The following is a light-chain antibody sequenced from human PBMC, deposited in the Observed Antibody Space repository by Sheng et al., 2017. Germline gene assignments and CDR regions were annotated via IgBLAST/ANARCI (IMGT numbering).Light chain of an antibody. Sequence: EVVMTQSPATLSVSPGERVTLSCRASQSVSSNLAWYQKKFGQAPRLLIYAASTRATGIPVRFXGGGSGTDFTLTISSLQSEDFAVYYCQQSNNWPWTFGQGTKVEIK. CDR1: QSVSSN. CDR2: AAS. V-gene: IGKV3-15*01. J-gene: IGKJ1*01. CDR3: QQSNNWPWT.